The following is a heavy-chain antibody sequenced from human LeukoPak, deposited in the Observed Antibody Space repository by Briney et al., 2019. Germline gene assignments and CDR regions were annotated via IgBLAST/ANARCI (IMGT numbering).Heavy chain of an antibody. J-gene: IGHJ4*02. V-gene: IGHV5-51*01. CDR3: ARQHGSGSYYSRAIDY. D-gene: IGHD3-10*01. CDR2: IYPGDSDT. Sequence: GESLKISCKGSGYRFSNYWIAWVRQMPGKGLEWMGIIYPGDSDTRYSPSFQGQVTISADKSISTAYLQWSSLKASDTAMYYCARQHGSGSYYSRAIDYWGQGTLVTVSS. CDR1: GYRFSNYW.